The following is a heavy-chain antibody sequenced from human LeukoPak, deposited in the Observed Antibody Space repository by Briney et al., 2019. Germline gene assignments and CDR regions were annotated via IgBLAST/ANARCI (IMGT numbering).Heavy chain of an antibody. D-gene: IGHD2-2*02. Sequence: ASVKVSCKASGYTFTSYDINWVRQATGQGLEWMGWMNPNSGNTGYAQKFQGRVTMTRNTSISTAYMELSSLRSEDTAVYYCARANRYQLLHHYYYYYYMDVWGKGTTVTISS. CDR2: MNPNSGNT. CDR3: ARANRYQLLHHYYYYYYMDV. J-gene: IGHJ6*03. CDR1: GYTFTSYD. V-gene: IGHV1-8*01.